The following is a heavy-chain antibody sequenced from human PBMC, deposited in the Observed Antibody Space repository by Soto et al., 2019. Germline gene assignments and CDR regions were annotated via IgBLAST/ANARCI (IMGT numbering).Heavy chain of an antibody. Sequence: EVQLVESGGGPVRPRGSLKLSCAASGFNFITYSLSWVRQAPGKGLEWVASISSSAVYIDYADSVKGRFTISRDNANNSLYLQMNSLRAEDTATYHCVRDGLDYYDTERLYFDNWGQGTLVIVSS. CDR3: VRDGLDYYDTERLYFDN. D-gene: IGHD3-22*01. J-gene: IGHJ4*02. CDR2: ISSSAVYI. CDR1: GFNFITYS. V-gene: IGHV3-21*01.